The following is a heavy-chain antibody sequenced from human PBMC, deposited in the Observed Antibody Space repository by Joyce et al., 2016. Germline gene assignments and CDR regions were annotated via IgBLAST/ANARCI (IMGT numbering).Heavy chain of an antibody. D-gene: IGHD3-3*02. CDR2: LSFDGSRK. V-gene: IGHV3-30*04. CDR1: GFTFSSYA. Sequence: QVQLVESGGGVVQPGRSLRLSCAASGFTFSSYAMYWVRQAPGKGVEWVAVLSFDGSRKYYADSVKGRFTISRDNSKNTLYLQMNSLRAEDTAVYYCARELASPHAYWGQGTLVTVSS. J-gene: IGHJ4*02. CDR3: ARELASPHAY.